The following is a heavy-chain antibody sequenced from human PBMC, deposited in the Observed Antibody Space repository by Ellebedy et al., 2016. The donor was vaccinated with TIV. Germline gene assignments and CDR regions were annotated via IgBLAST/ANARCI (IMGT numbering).Heavy chain of an antibody. J-gene: IGHJ6*02. D-gene: IGHD2-15*01. CDR3: ASDPKPEGYCSGGSCYNDYYGMDV. CDR2: INPGNGNT. Sequence: ASVKVSCKASGYTFTSYGISWARQAPGQGLEWMGWINPGNGNTKYSQNFQGRVTITADESTSTAYMELSSLRAEDTAVYYCASDPKPEGYCSGGSCYNDYYGMDVWGQGTTVTVSS. CDR1: GYTFTSYG. V-gene: IGHV1-18*01.